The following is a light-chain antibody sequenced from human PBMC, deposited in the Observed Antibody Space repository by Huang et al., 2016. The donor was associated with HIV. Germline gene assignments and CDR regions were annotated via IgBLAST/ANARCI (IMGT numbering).Light chain of an antibody. J-gene: IGKJ1*01. CDR2: DGS. CDR1: QSVSRK. CDR3: QQYYDSPPWT. Sequence: MTQSPATLSVSPGERATLSCRASQSVSRKLAWYQQKPGQAPRLLIYDGSTRATGIPVRFSGTGSGTEFTLTINSLQSEDFAVYYCQQYYDSPPWTFGQGTKVEIK. V-gene: IGKV3-15*01.